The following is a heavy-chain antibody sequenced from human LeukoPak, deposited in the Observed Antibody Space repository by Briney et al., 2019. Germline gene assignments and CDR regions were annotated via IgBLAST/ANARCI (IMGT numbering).Heavy chain of an antibody. CDR3: VDYSTGYYYFDY. CDR2: IYYSGST. Sequence: SETLSLTCSVSGDSIRRGSYYWGWSRQPPGKGLEWIGSIYYSGSTYYNPSLKSRVTISIDTSKSQLSLNLTSVTAADTAVYFCVDYSTGYYYFDYWGQGTLVTVSS. CDR1: GDSIRRGSYY. J-gene: IGHJ4*02. V-gene: IGHV4-39*01. D-gene: IGHD3/OR15-3a*01.